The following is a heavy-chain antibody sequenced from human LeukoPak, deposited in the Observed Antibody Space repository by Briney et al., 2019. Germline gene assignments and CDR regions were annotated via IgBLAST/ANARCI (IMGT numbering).Heavy chain of an antibody. V-gene: IGHV4-59*01. CDR2: ISSGGRT. CDR1: GDSFSSYH. D-gene: IGHD3-16*01. J-gene: IGHJ4*02. CDR3: ARVGRGDHTWGSYYCDH. Sequence: PSETLSLTCTVSGDSFSSYHWSWLRQPPGKGLKWIGYISSGGRTSYNPSLQSRVTISVDTSKNQFSLKLSSVAAADTAVYYCARVGRGDHTWGSYYCDHWGQGTLVSVSS.